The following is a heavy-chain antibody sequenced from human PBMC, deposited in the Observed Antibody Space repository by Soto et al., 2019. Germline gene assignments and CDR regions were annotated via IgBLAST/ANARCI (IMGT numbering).Heavy chain of an antibody. CDR1: GYTFTSYA. D-gene: IGHD6-13*01. Sequence: ASVKVSCKASGYTFTSYAMHWVRQAPGQRLEWMGWINAGNGNTKYSQKFQGRVTITRDTSASTAYMELSSLRSGDTAVYYCATSGTSWYRLYYWGQGTLVTVSS. J-gene: IGHJ4*02. CDR2: INAGNGNT. V-gene: IGHV1-3*01. CDR3: ATSGTSWYRLYY.